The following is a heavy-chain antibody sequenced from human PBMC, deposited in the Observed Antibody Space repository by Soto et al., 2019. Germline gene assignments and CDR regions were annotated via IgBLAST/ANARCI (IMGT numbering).Heavy chain of an antibody. Sequence: VQLVQSGAEVKKPGESLKISCKGSGYSFTTYWIGWVRQMPGKGLECMGIIYPADSDTRYGPSFQGQVTISVDKSISTAYLQWSSLKASDTAMYYCAKYSGSYHSNFDYWGQGTLVTVSS. CDR1: GYSFTTYW. D-gene: IGHD1-26*01. CDR3: AKYSGSYHSNFDY. CDR2: IYPADSDT. J-gene: IGHJ4*02. V-gene: IGHV5-51*01.